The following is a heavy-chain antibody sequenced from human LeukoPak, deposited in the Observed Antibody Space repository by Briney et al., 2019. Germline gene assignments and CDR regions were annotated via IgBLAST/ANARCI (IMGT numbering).Heavy chain of an antibody. J-gene: IGHJ3*02. CDR2: IYHSGST. CDR1: GGSIRSSNYY. D-gene: IGHD1-26*01. V-gene: IGHV4-30-2*01. CDR3: ARGGTAFDI. Sequence: SETLSLTCTVSGGSIRSSNYYWGWIRQPPGKGLEWIGYIYHSGSTYYNPSLKSRVAISVDKSKNQFSLKLRSVTAADTALYYCARGGTAFDIWGQGTMVTVSS.